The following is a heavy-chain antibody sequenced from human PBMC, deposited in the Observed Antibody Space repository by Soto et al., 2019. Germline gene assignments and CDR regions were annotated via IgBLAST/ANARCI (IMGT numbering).Heavy chain of an antibody. CDR3: ARHLVPELEPTTPYYNGLDV. J-gene: IGHJ6*02. D-gene: IGHD1-1*01. CDR2: IKQDGSEK. Sequence: VGSLRLSCASSGFTFSSSWMSWFRHAPVKGLDLVANIKQDGSEKYYVDSVKGRFTISRDNAKNSLYLQMSSLKTEDTAVYYCARHLVPELEPTTPYYNGLDVWGQGTTVTVSS. CDR1: GFTFSSSW. V-gene: IGHV3-7*03.